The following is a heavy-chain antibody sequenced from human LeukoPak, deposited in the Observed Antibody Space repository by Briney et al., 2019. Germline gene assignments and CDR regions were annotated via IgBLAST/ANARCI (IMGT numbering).Heavy chain of an antibody. D-gene: IGHD2-2*02. CDR3: ARSPCGSTSCYIGYYYYYYMDV. J-gene: IGHJ6*03. V-gene: IGHV1-2*02. Sequence: GASVKVSCKASGYTFTGYYMYWVRQAPGQGLEWMGWINPNSGGTNYAQKFQGRVTMTRYTSISTAYMELSRLRSDDTAVYYCARSPCGSTSCYIGYYYYYYMDVWGKGTTVTVSS. CDR2: INPNSGGT. CDR1: GYTFTGYY.